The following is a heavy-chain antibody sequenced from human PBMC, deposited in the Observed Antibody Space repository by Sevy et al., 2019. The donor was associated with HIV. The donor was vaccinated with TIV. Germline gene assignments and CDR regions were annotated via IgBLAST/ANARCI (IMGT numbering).Heavy chain of an antibody. V-gene: IGHV4-34*01. CDR1: GGSFSGYY. Sequence: SETLSLTCAVYGGSFSGYYWSWIRQPPGKGLEWVGEINHSGSTNYNPSLKSRFTISVDTSKNQFSLKLSSVTAAETACYYCGRGLPTYYDILGIWGQGTLVTVSS. CDR3: GRGLPTYYDILGI. CDR2: INHSGST. J-gene: IGHJ4*02. D-gene: IGHD3-9*01.